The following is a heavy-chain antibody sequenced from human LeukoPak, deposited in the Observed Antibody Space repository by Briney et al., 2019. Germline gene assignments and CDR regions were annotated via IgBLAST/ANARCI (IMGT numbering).Heavy chain of an antibody. D-gene: IGHD4-17*01. CDR2: ISYIGST. CDR1: DDSFSSHY. J-gene: IGHJ3*02. CDR3: ARDLVTVTKGFDI. Sequence: SQTLSLTCAVSDDSFSSHYWTWIRQPPGKGLEWIGYISYIGSTNYNPSLKSRVTISIDTSRNQFSLRLSSVTAADTAVYYCARDLVTVTKGFDIWGQGTMVSVSS. V-gene: IGHV4-59*11.